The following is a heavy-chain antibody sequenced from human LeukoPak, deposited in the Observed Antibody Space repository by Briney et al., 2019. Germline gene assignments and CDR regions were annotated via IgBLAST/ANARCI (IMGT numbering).Heavy chain of an antibody. CDR1: GFTVSSNY. Sequence: PGGSLRLSCAASGFTVSSNYMSWVRQAPGKGLEWVSVIYSGGSTYYADSVKGRFTISRDNSKNTLYLQMNSLRAEDTAVYYCARDRWWEYSSSSGGNYFDYWGQGTLVTVSS. J-gene: IGHJ4*02. CDR2: IYSGGST. V-gene: IGHV3-53*05. D-gene: IGHD6-6*01. CDR3: ARDRWWEYSSSSGGNYFDY.